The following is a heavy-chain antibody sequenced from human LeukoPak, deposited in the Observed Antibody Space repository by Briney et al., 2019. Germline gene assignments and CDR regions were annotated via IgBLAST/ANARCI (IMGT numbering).Heavy chain of an antibody. Sequence: PGGSLRLSCAASGFTFGNFAMSWVRQAPGKGLEWVSVISAGGGTTFYADSVKGRFTVSRDNFRNTLYVQMNSLRAEDTAVYCCARDVFSGSFRSEYWGQGTLVTVSS. CDR3: ARDVFSGSFRSEY. D-gene: IGHD3-16*02. CDR1: GFTFGNFA. V-gene: IGHV3-23*01. J-gene: IGHJ4*02. CDR2: ISAGGGTT.